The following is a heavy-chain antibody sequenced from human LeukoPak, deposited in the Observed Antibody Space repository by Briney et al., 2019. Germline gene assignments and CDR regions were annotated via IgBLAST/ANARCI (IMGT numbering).Heavy chain of an antibody. J-gene: IGHJ1*01. CDR1: GFTFSDYY. Sequence: KTGGSLRLSCAASGFTFSDYYMSWIRQAPGKGLEWVSYISSSGSTIYYADSVKGRFTISRDNSKNTLYLQMNSLRAEDTAVYYCAKDRYAMYSSPGHFQHWGQGTLVTVSS. D-gene: IGHD6-13*01. V-gene: IGHV3-11*01. CDR3: AKDRYAMYSSPGHFQH. CDR2: ISSSGSTI.